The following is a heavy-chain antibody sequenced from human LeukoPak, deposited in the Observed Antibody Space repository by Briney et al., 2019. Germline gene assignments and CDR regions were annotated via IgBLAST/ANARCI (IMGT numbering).Heavy chain of an antibody. V-gene: IGHV4-30-2*01. J-gene: IGHJ2*01. CDR1: GGSISSGGYS. CDR3: ARGRTSIAARPHWYFDL. D-gene: IGHD6-6*01. Sequence: PSETLSLTCAVSGGSISSGGYSWSWIRQPPGKGLEWIGYIYHSGSTYYNPSLKSRVTISVDRSKNQFSLKLSSVTAADTAVYYCARGRTSIAARPHWYFDLWGRGTLVTVSS. CDR2: IYHSGST.